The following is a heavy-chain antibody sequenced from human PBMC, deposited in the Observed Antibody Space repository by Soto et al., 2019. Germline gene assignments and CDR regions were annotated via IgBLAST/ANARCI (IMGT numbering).Heavy chain of an antibody. D-gene: IGHD5-12*01. CDR3: ARDLQMATIWGGDY. V-gene: IGHV3-21*01. Sequence: LRLSCAAFGFTFSTYSMNWVRQAPGKGLEWVSSITSSSSSSYIFYAVSVKGRFTISRDNAKNSLYLQMNSLRVEDTAVYYCARDLQMATIWGGDYWGQGTLVTVSS. CDR2: ITSSSSSSYI. J-gene: IGHJ4*02. CDR1: GFTFSTYS.